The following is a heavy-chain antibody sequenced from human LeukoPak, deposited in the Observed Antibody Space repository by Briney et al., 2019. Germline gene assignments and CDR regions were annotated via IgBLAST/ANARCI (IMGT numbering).Heavy chain of an antibody. CDR3: ARERIGDGYNYAY. Sequence: PGGSLRLSCAASGFTFSDYYMSWIRQAPGKGLEWVSAISGSGGSTFYADSVKGRFTISRDNSKNTLYLQMNSLRAEDTAVYYCARERIGDGYNYAYWGQGTLVTVSS. V-gene: IGHV3-23*01. D-gene: IGHD5-24*01. J-gene: IGHJ4*02. CDR1: GFTFSDYY. CDR2: ISGSGGST.